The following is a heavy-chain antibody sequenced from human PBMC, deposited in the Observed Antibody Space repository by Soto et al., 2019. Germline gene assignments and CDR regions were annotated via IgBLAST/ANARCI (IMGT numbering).Heavy chain of an antibody. CDR3: ASDPYYYASEY. J-gene: IGHJ4*02. Sequence: ESGGGLVKPGGSLRLSCAASGFSLSDYYMTWIRQAPGKGLEWVSYISHSGSTIYYADSVKGRFTVSRDNAKNSLYLQMNSLRAEDTAVYYCASDPYYYASEYWGQGTLVTVSS. V-gene: IGHV3-11*01. CDR1: GFSLSDYY. CDR2: ISHSGSTI. D-gene: IGHD3-10*01.